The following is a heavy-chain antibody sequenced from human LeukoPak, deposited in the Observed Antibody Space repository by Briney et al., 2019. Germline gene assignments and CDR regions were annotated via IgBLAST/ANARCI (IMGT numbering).Heavy chain of an antibody. CDR2: IIPIFGIA. V-gene: IGHV1-69*10. CDR3: ARIFTKVRGVTVDY. Sequence: ASVKVSGTASGGTFSSYAISWVRQAPGQGLEWMGGIIPIFGIAHYAQKFQGRVTITADKSTSTAYMELSSLRSEDTAVYYCARIFTKVRGVTVDYWGQGTLVTVSS. CDR1: GGTFSSYA. J-gene: IGHJ4*02. D-gene: IGHD3-10*01.